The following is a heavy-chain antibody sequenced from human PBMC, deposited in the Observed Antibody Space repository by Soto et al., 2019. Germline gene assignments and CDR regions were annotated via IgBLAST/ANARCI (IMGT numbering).Heavy chain of an antibody. CDR2: IYYSGST. Sequence: TLSLTCPVSGGSISSGDYYWRWIRQPPGKGLEWIGYIYYSGSTYYNPSLKSRVTISVDTSKNQFSLKLSSVTAADTAVYYCARAQGSGFLVSWGQGTLVTVSS. J-gene: IGHJ4*02. CDR1: GGSISSGDYY. CDR3: ARAQGSGFLVS. V-gene: IGHV4-30-4*01. D-gene: IGHD3-10*01.